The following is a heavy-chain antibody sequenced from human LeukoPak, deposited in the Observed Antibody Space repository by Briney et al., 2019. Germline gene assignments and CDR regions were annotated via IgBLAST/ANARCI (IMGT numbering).Heavy chain of an antibody. CDR2: IKGKTDGGTT. D-gene: IGHD1-26*01. V-gene: IGHV3-15*01. Sequence: GGSLRLSCAASGFTFINAWMTWVRQAPGKGLEWVALIKGKTDGGTTDCAAPVKGRFIISRDDSKNTLYLQMDSLQTEDTAVYYCTTHYPDSGSYNYWGQGTLVTVSS. J-gene: IGHJ4*02. CDR3: TTHYPDSGSYNY. CDR1: GFTFINAW.